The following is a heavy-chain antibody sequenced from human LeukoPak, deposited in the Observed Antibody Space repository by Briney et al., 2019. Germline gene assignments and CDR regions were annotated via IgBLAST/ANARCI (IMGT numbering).Heavy chain of an antibody. CDR1: GGSFSDYY. V-gene: IGHV4-34*01. CDR3: ARGDIVVVPAAKAYYYYRDV. Sequence: PSETLSLTCAVYGGSFSDYYWSWVRQPPGKGLEWIGEINHSGSTNYNPSLKTRVTISVDTSKNQFSLKVNSVTAADAAVYYCARGDIVVVPAAKAYYYYRDVWGKGTTVTVSS. J-gene: IGHJ6*03. D-gene: IGHD2-2*01. CDR2: INHSGST.